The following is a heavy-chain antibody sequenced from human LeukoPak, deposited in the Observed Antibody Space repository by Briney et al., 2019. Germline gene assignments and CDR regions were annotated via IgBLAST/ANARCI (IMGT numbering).Heavy chain of an antibody. CDR1: GFTFSSYS. CDR3: ARLYCSSTSCYAGFDY. D-gene: IGHD2-2*01. J-gene: IGHJ4*02. Sequence: GGSLRLSCAATGFTFSSYSMNWVRQAPGKGLEWVSSISSSSSYIYYADSVKGRFTISRDNAKNSLYLQMNSLRAEDTAVYYCARLYCSSTSCYAGFDYWGQGTPVTVSS. V-gene: IGHV3-21*01. CDR2: ISSSSSYI.